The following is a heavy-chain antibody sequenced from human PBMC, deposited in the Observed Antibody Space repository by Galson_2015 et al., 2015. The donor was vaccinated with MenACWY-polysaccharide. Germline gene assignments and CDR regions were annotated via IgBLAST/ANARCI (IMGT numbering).Heavy chain of an antibody. CDR3: AAYGSGIN. CDR1: GFTFSSYC. Sequence: SLRLSCAASGFTFSSYCMHWVRQVPGKGLVWVSHINTDGSGTSYADSVKGRFTISRDNAKNTLYLQMNSLRAEDTAVYYCAAYGSGINWGQGTLVTVSS. V-gene: IGHV3-74*01. J-gene: IGHJ4*02. D-gene: IGHD3-10*01. CDR2: INTDGSGT.